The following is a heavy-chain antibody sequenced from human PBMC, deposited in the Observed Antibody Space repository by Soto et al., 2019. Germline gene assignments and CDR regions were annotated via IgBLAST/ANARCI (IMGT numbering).Heavy chain of an antibody. CDR3: ARLFPIPDDYGDYYDAFDI. Sequence: TLSLTCTVSGGSISSYYWSWIRQPPGKGLEWIGYIYYSGSTNYNPSLKSRVAISVDTSKNQFSLKLSSVTAADTAVYYCARLFPIPDDYGDYYDAFDIWGQGTMVTVSS. CDR2: IYYSGST. V-gene: IGHV4-59*08. D-gene: IGHD4-17*01. J-gene: IGHJ3*02. CDR1: GGSISSYY.